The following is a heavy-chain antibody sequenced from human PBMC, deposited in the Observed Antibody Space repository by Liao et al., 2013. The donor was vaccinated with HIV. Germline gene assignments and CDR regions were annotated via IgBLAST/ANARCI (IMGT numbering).Heavy chain of an antibody. D-gene: IGHD3-3*01. CDR2: MIHSGNT. Sequence: QVQLQQWGAGLLKPSETLSLTCAVYGGSVSGYYWSWIRQPPGKRLEWIGEMIHSGNTNYNPSLKSRVTISGDTSNNQLSLKMTSVTAADTAVYYCARGPRNFGVVIASGFDPWGQGTLVTVSS. J-gene: IGHJ5*02. V-gene: IGHV4-34*02. CDR1: GGSVSGYY. CDR3: ARGPRNFGVVIASGFDP.